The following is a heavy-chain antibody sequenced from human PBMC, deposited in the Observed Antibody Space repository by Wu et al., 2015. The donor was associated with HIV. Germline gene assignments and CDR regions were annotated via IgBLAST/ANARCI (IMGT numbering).Heavy chain of an antibody. CDR3: AATGIAVAGTYYYYHYMDV. V-gene: IGHV1-69*12. CDR1: GGTFSSYA. D-gene: IGHD6-19*01. CDR2: IIPIFGTA. Sequence: QVQLVQSGAEVKKPGSSVKVSCKASGGTFSSYAISWVRQAPGQGLEWMGGIIPIFGTANYAQKFQGRVTITADESTSTAYMELSSLRSEDTAVYYCAATGIAVAGTYYYYHYMDVWGKGTTVTVSS. J-gene: IGHJ6*03.